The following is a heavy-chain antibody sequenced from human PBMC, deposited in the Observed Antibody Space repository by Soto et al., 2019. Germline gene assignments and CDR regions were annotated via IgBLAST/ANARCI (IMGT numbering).Heavy chain of an antibody. V-gene: IGHV3-15*07. CDR3: TGGGP. CDR2: IKSKTEGGTT. Sequence: PGGSLRLSCAASGITFSNAWMNWVRQAPGKGLEWVGRIKSKTEGGTTDYAAPVKGRFTISSDDSKNTLSLQMNSLKTEDTGAYYTTGGGPWGQGTLVTVSS. J-gene: IGHJ5*02. D-gene: IGHD2-8*02. CDR1: GITFSNAW.